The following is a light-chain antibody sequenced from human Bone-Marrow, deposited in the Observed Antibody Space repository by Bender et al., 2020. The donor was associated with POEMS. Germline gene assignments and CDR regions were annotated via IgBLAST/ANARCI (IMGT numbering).Light chain of an antibody. CDR3: CSYAGRDILV. CDR2: AVT. V-gene: IGLV2-23*02. J-gene: IGLJ3*02. Sequence: QSALTQPASVSGSPGQSITISCTGSSSDVGGYNLVSWYQQHPGKAPKLMIYAVTKRPSGVSNRFSGSKSGNTASLTISGLQAEDEADYYCCSYAGRDILVFGGGTKLTVL. CDR1: SSDVGGYNL.